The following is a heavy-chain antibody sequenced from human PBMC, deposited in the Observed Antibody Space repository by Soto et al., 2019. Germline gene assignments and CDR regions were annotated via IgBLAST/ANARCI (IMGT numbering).Heavy chain of an antibody. CDR3: ATEPLRYFDWLPIDY. V-gene: IGHV1-3*01. CDR2: INAGNGNT. J-gene: IGHJ4*02. CDR1: GYTFTSYA. Sequence: QVQLVQSGAEVKKPGASVKVSCKASGYTFTSYAMHWVRQAPGQRLEWMGWINAGNGNTKYSQKFQGRVTITRDTSASTAYMELSSLRSEDKAVYYCATEPLRYFDWLPIDYWGQGTLVTVSS. D-gene: IGHD3-9*01.